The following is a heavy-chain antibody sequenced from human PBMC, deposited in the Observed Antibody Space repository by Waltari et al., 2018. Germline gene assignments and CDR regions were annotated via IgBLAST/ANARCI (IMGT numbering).Heavy chain of an antibody. D-gene: IGHD3-10*02. CDR3: ARGRYVPGP. Sequence: EVQLVESGVGLVQPGGSLRLPCPASVCTFSSYSMPWVRQAPGKGLEGVANIKEDGTEKKYVDSVKGRFTISRDNAKNSLYLEMNSLRVEDTAVYYCARGRYVPGPWGQGTLVTVSS. J-gene: IGHJ5*02. CDR2: IKEDGTEK. CDR1: VCTFSSYS. V-gene: IGHV3-7*03.